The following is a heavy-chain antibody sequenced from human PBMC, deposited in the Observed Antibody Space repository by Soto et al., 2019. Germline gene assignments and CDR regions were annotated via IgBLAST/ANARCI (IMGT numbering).Heavy chain of an antibody. D-gene: IGHD1-1*01. CDR2: INGGTGQT. Sequence: ASVKVSSKASGYPFTTHAMNWVRQAPGQSLEWMGWINGGTGQTKHSQRFQGRVIITRDTSASTAYMELSSLRSEDTAVYYCARGKGMEENYYYYGLDIWGQGTTVTVSS. CDR3: ARGKGMEENYYYYGLDI. V-gene: IGHV1-3*01. J-gene: IGHJ6*02. CDR1: GYPFTTHA.